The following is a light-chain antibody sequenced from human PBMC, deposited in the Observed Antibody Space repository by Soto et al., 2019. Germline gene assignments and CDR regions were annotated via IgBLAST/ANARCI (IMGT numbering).Light chain of an antibody. J-gene: IGKJ5*01. V-gene: IGKV1-33*01. CDR1: QGVSIY. CDR3: QQYENLPT. CDR2: GAS. Sequence: IQLTQSPSSLSASVGDRVTITCRASQGVSIYLAWYQQKLGKAPKVLIYGASTLEAGVPSRIRGSGSGTDFTFTISRLPPEDIATYYCQQYENLPTFGQGTRLEI.